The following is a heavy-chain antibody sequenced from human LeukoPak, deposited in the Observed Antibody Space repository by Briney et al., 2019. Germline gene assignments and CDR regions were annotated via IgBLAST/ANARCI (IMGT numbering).Heavy chain of an antibody. V-gene: IGHV1-18*01. CDR2: ISAYNGNT. D-gene: IGHD2-2*01. J-gene: IGHJ5*02. Sequence: ASVKVSCKASGYTFTSYGISWVRQAPGQGLERMGWISAYNGNTNYAQKLQGRVTMTTDTSTSTAYMELRSLRSDDTAVYYCARDSDIVVVPAAMENWFDPWGQGTLVTVSS. CDR1: GYTFTSYG. CDR3: ARDSDIVVVPAAMENWFDP.